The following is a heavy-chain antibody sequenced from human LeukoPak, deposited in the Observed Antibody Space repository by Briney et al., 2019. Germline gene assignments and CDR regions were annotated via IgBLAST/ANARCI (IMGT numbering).Heavy chain of an antibody. CDR1: GFTFSNYV. CDR2: ISHSGGST. Sequence: GGSLRLSCAASGFTFSNYVMSWVRQAPGKGLEWVSVISHSGGSTYYADSVKGRFTISRDNSKNTLYLQMSSLRADDTAVYYCAKVGAVVAALYFDYWGQGTLVTVSS. D-gene: IGHD2-15*01. CDR3: AKVGAVVAALYFDY. J-gene: IGHJ4*02. V-gene: IGHV3-23*01.